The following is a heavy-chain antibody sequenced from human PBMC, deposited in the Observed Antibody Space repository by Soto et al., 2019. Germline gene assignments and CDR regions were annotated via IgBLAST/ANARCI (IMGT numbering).Heavy chain of an antibody. V-gene: IGHV4-34*01. Sequence: QVQLQQWGAGLVKPSEPLSLSCAVYGQSFSGHSWAWIRQPPGKGLEWIGEINESGSTYYNPSLKSRVTISTDTSKKQFSLKLSSVSAADTAAYFCARGSGIVALPGELEDVKYDYWGQGTLVNVSS. CDR2: INESGST. CDR3: ARGSGIVALPGELEDVKYDY. CDR1: GQSFSGHS. D-gene: IGHD1-1*01. J-gene: IGHJ4*02.